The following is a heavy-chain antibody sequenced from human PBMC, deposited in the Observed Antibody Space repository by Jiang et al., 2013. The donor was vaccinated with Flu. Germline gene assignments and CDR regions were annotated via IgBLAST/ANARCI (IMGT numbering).Heavy chain of an antibody. CDR3: AKDYGLYGDRDY. J-gene: IGHJ4*02. V-gene: IGHV3-15*07. D-gene: IGHD4-17*01. Sequence: VQLLESGGGLVKPGESLRLSCATSGFTFNDAWMNWVRQAPGKGLEWVGRIRSKAAGGTTDYAAPVKGRFTITRDDSKNTLYLQMNSLRAEDTAVYYCAKDYGLYGDRDYWGQGTLVTVS. CDR2: IRSKAAGGTT. CDR1: GFTFNDAW.